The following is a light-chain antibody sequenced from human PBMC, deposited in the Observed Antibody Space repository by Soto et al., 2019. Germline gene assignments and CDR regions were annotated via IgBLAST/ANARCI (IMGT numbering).Light chain of an antibody. CDR1: QSISRY. J-gene: IGKJ5*01. CDR3: QQSYSSPRIT. Sequence: DIQMTQSPSSLSASVGDRVTITCXASQSISRYLNWYQQKLGKAPKLLIYAASSLQRGVPSRFSGSGSGTDFTLTINNLQPEDFATYYCQQSYSSPRITFGQGTRLEIK. V-gene: IGKV1-39*01. CDR2: AAS.